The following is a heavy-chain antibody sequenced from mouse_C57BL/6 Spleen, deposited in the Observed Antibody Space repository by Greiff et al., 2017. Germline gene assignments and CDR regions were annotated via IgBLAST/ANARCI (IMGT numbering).Heavy chain of an antibody. Sequence: EVKVVESGGGLVQPGGSLSLSCAASGFTFTDYYMSWVRQPPGKALEWLGFIRNKANGYTTEYSASVKGRFTISRDNSQSILYLQMNALRAEDSATYYCARDKRGGYDGAGYWMDYWGQGTSGTVSS. CDR1: GFTFTDYY. D-gene: IGHD2-2*01. CDR3: ARDKRGGYDGAGYWMDY. CDR2: IRNKANGYTT. V-gene: IGHV7-3*01. J-gene: IGHJ4*01.